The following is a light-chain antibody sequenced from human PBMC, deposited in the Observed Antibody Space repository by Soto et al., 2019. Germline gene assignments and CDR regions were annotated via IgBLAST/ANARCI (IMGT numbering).Light chain of an antibody. CDR2: EVS. CDR3: SSYTRSSSLV. CDR1: SSDVGGYNY. Sequence: QSALTQPASVSGSPGQSITISCTGTSSDVGGYNYVSWYQQHPGKAPKLMIYEVSNRPSGVSNRFSGSKSGNTAPLTISGLQAEDEADYYCSSYTRSSSLVFGTGTKVTVL. J-gene: IGLJ1*01. V-gene: IGLV2-14*01.